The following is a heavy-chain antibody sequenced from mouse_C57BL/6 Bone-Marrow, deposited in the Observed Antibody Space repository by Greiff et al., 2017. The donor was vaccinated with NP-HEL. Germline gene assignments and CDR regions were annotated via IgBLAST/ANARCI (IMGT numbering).Heavy chain of an antibody. CDR1: GFTFSDYG. Sequence: EVKLMESGGGLVKPGGSLKLSCAASGFTFSDYGMHWVRQAPEKGLEWVAYISSGSSTIYYADTVKGRFTISRDNAKNTLFLQMTSLRSEDTAMYYCARIYGSRAWFAYWGQGTLVTVSA. J-gene: IGHJ3*01. CDR3: ARIYGSRAWFAY. V-gene: IGHV5-17*01. D-gene: IGHD1-1*01. CDR2: ISSGSSTI.